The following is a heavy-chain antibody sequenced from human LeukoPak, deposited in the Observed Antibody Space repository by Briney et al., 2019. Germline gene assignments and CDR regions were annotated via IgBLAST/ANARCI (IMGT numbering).Heavy chain of an antibody. J-gene: IGHJ6*02. CDR2: ISAYNGNT. Sequence: ASVKVSCKASRGTFSSYAISWVRQAPGQGLEWMGWISAYNGNTNYAQKLQGRVTMTTDTSTSTAYMELRSLRSDDTAVYYCARDYQGYSSSSGGYYYGMDVWGQGTTVTVSS. V-gene: IGHV1-18*01. D-gene: IGHD6-6*01. CDR3: ARDYQGYSSSSGGYYYGMDV. CDR1: RGTFSSYA.